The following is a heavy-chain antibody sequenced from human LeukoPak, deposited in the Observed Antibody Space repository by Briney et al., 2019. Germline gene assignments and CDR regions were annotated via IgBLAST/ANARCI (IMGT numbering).Heavy chain of an antibody. CDR2: ISGDGGTT. J-gene: IGHJ4*02. CDR1: GFTFDDYA. V-gene: IGHV3-43*02. Sequence: GGSLRLSCAASGFTFDDYAMHWVRQAPGKGLEWVSLISGDGGTTYSADSVKGRFTISRDNSKNSLYLQMNSLRTEDTALYYCARSHPDYFDYWGQGPLVTVSS. CDR3: ARSHPDYFDY.